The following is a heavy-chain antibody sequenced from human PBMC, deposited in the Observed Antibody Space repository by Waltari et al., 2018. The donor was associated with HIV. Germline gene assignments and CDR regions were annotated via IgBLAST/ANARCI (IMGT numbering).Heavy chain of an antibody. CDR3: ARETALPGGGMDV. CDR2: IDPGDSDT. V-gene: IGHV5-51*01. CDR1: GYSFTSYW. J-gene: IGHJ6*02. D-gene: IGHD5-18*01. Sequence: EVQLVQSGAEVKKPGESLKISCKGYGYSFTSYWIGWVRQMPGKGLEWMGIIDPGDSDTRDSPSFKCQVTISADKSSSTAYLQWSSLKASDTAMYYCARETALPGGGMDVWGQGTTVTVSS.